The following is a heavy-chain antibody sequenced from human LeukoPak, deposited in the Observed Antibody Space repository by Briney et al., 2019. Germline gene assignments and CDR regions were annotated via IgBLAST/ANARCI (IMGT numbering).Heavy chain of an antibody. CDR3: ALTYSGSSTYYFDY. CDR2: IYWDDDK. Sequence: SGPTLVSPTQTPTLTCTFSGFSLSTSGVGVGWIRQPPGKALEWLTLIYWDDDKRYSPSLKSRLTITKDTSKNQVVLTMTNMDPVDTATYYCALTYSGSSTYYFDYWGQGTLVTVSS. D-gene: IGHD1-26*01. V-gene: IGHV2-5*02. J-gene: IGHJ4*02. CDR1: GFSLSTSGVG.